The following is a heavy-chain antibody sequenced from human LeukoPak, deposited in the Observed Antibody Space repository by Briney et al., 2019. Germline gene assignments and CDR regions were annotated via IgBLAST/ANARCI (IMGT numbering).Heavy chain of an antibody. Sequence: PSQTLSLTCSAYGGSFGGYFWSWIRQPPGEGLDLIGVVNHSGSTNYNPSLKSRVTISVDTSRTQFSLNLRSVTAADTAVYYCARGPPLAYYGTGGYYFFDYWGQGILVTVSP. CDR3: ARGPPLAYYGTGGYYFFDY. D-gene: IGHD3-22*01. J-gene: IGHJ4*02. CDR1: GGSFGGYF. CDR2: VNHSGST. V-gene: IGHV4-34*01.